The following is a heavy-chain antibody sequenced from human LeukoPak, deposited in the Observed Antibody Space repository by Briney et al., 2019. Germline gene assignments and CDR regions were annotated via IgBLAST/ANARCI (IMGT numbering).Heavy chain of an antibody. CDR1: GDSINRYL. D-gene: IGHD3-10*01. J-gene: IGHJ4*01. CDR2: IYNSGTT. V-gene: IGHV4-4*07. CDR3: ARQSDSGGYFEY. Sequence: SETLSLTCSVSGDSINRYLWTWIRQPAGGGLEWIGRIYNSGTTNYKPPLKSRASMSVETPKNQFSLRLSSVTAADTAVYYCARQSDSGGYFEYWGHGSRVTVSA.